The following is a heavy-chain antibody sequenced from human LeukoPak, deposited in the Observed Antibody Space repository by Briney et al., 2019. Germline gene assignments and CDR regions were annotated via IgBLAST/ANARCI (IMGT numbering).Heavy chain of an antibody. J-gene: IGHJ4*02. CDR3: ARSLHGYCSGCSCYSYLGY. D-gene: IGHD2-15*01. CDR1: GGSISSYY. Sequence: SEALSLTCTVSGGSISSYYWSWIRQPPGKGLEWIGYIYYSGSTNYNPSLKSRVTISVDTSKNQFSLKLSSVTAADTAVYYCARSLHGYCSGCSCYSYLGYWGQGTLVTVSS. CDR2: IYYSGST. V-gene: IGHV4-59*01.